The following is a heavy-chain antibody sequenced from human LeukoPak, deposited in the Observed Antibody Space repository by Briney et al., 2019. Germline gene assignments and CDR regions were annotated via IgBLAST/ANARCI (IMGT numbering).Heavy chain of an antibody. V-gene: IGHV4-34*01. Sequence: GSLRLSCAASGFTFSDAWMSWVRQPPGKGLEWIGEINHSGTTNYHPSLKSRVTISVDTSKNQFSLKLSSVTAADTAVYYCARLWDESGSYWGQGTMVIVSS. CDR3: ARLWDESGSY. J-gene: IGHJ4*02. D-gene: IGHD1-26*01. CDR1: GFTFSDAW. CDR2: INHSGTT.